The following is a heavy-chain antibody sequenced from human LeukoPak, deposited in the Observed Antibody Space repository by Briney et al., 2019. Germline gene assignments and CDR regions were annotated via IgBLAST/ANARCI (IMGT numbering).Heavy chain of an antibody. CDR2: LYSGGGT. CDR3: ARDGWTAGGDWYFDL. Sequence: PGGSLRLSCAASGFTVRSNFITWVRQAPGKGLEWVSVLYSGGGTNYADSVKGRFTISRDDSKNTVYLQMNSLRAEDTAIYYCARDGWTAGGDWYFDLWGRGTLVSVSS. J-gene: IGHJ2*01. D-gene: IGHD2-8*02. V-gene: IGHV3-53*01. CDR1: GFTVRSNF.